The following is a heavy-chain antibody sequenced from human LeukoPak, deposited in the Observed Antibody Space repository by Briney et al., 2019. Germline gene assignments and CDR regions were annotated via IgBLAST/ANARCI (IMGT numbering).Heavy chain of an antibody. D-gene: IGHD3-16*01. Sequence: SETLSLTCTVSGGSISSGDYYWSWIRQPPGKGLEWIGYIYYSGSTYYNPSLKSRVTISVDTSKNQFSLKLSSVTAADTAVYYCARGPRLWGGYKPPFDYWGQGTLVTVSS. CDR2: IYYSGST. CDR3: ARGPRLWGGYKPPFDY. V-gene: IGHV4-30-4*01. J-gene: IGHJ4*02. CDR1: GGSISSGDYY.